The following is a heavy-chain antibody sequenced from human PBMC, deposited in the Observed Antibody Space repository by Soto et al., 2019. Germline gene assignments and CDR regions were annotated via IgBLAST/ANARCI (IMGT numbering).Heavy chain of an antibody. CDR2: INPNSGGT. V-gene: IGHV1-2*02. J-gene: IGHJ4*02. CDR1: GYTFTGYY. D-gene: IGHD3-10*01. CDR3: ARDRLGSASYFTSAGDY. Sequence: QVQLVQSGAEVKKPGASVKVSCKASGYTFTGYYMNWVRQAPGQGLEWMGWINPNSGGTEYAPKFQGRVTLTRDTSITTAYMMLNRLRSDDTDVYYCARDRLGSASYFTSAGDYWGQGTLVTVSS.